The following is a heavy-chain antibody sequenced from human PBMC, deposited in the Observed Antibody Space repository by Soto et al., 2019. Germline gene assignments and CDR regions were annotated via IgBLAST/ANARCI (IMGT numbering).Heavy chain of an antibody. D-gene: IGHD3-10*01. CDR2: LIPILGTP. J-gene: IGHJ6*02. Sequence: QVHLVQSGAEVKKPGSSVKVSCKASGGPFSNYGISWVRQAPGQGLEWMGGLIPILGTPNYAQKFQGRVTITADESTNTAFMEMSSLRSEYTAVYYCARAPGMRGYYGSGTPYGMDVWGQGTTVTVSS. CDR3: ARAPGMRGYYGSGTPYGMDV. V-gene: IGHV1-69*12. CDR1: GGPFSNYG.